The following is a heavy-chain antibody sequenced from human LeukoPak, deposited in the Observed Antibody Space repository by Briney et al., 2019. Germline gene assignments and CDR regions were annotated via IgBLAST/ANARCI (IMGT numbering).Heavy chain of an antibody. CDR2: ISSSSSYI. V-gene: IGHV3-21*01. CDR1: EFTFSSYR. Sequence: PGGSLRLSCAASEFTFSSYRMNWVRQAPGKGLEWVSSISSSSSYIYYADSVKGRFTISRDNAKNSLSLQMNSLRAEDTAVYYCARDQTTMVPVFHYYMDVWGKGTTVTISS. J-gene: IGHJ6*03. CDR3: ARDQTTMVPVFHYYMDV. D-gene: IGHD5-18*01.